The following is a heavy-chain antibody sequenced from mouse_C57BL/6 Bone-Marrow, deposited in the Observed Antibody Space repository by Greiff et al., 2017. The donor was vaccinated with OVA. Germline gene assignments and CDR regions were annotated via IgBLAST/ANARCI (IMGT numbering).Heavy chain of an antibody. Sequence: EVQLQQSGPVLVKPGASVKMSCKASGYTFTDYYMNWVKQSHGKSLEWIGVINPYNGGTSYNQKFKGKATLTVDKSSSTAYMERNSQTSEDSAVYYCAGVDDCEGFAYWGQGTLVTVSA. CDR1: GYTFTDYY. D-gene: IGHD2-4*01. CDR2: INPYNGGT. J-gene: IGHJ3*01. CDR3: AGVDDCEGFAY. V-gene: IGHV1-19*01.